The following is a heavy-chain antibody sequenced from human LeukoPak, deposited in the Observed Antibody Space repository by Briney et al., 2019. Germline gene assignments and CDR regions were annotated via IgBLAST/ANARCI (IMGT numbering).Heavy chain of an antibody. CDR2: IYYSGST. V-gene: IGHV4-59*01. Sequence: SETLSLTCTVSGGSISSYYWSWIRQPPGKGLEWIGYIYYSGSTNYNPSLKSRVTISVDTSKNQFSLKLSSVTAADTAVYYCARVPPADYYDSSGYFDYWGQGTLVTVSS. CDR1: GGSISSYY. D-gene: IGHD3-22*01. CDR3: ARVPPADYYDSSGYFDY. J-gene: IGHJ4*02.